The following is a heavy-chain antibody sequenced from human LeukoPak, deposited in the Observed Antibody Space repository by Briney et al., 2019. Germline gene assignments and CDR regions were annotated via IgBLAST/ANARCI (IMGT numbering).Heavy chain of an antibody. Sequence: ASVKVSCKASGYIFTSYFMHWVRQSPGQGLEWMGLINPSGGSTRYAQKFQGRVTMTRDTSISTAYMELSRLRSDDTAVYYCARDYSSGWYSTPYYYMDVWGKGTTVTVSS. CDR1: GYIFTSYF. J-gene: IGHJ6*03. CDR2: INPSGGST. V-gene: IGHV1-46*01. CDR3: ARDYSSGWYSTPYYYMDV. D-gene: IGHD6-19*01.